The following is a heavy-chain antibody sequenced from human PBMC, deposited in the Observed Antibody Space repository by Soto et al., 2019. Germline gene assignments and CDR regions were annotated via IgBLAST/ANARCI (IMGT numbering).Heavy chain of an antibody. D-gene: IGHD1-26*01. V-gene: IGHV3-23*01. Sequence: GGSLRLSSAASGLSFSSSAMNWVRQAPGKGLEWVSIISDSGGRTHYADSVKGRFTISRDNSKNTLYLQMNSLRAEDTAVYYCAKVRAGSGSYGTLYYYYGMVVWGQGTTVTVSS. CDR3: AKVRAGSGSYGTLYYYYGMVV. CDR1: GLSFSSSA. CDR2: ISDSGGRT. J-gene: IGHJ6*02.